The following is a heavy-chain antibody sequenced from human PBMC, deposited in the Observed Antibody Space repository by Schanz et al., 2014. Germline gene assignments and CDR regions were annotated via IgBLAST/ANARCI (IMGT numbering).Heavy chain of an antibody. CDR1: GFTFSSYG. CDR3: AKDPHRDYGGKPQTFDI. J-gene: IGHJ3*02. CDR2: IWYDGSNE. Sequence: QVQLVESGGGVVQPGRSLRLSCAASGFTFSSYGMHWVRQAPGKGLEWVAVIWYDGSNEYYADSVKGRFTISRDNSKNTLSLQMSSLRAEDTALYYCAKDPHRDYGGKPQTFDIWGQGTMVTVSS. V-gene: IGHV3-33*06. D-gene: IGHD4-17*01.